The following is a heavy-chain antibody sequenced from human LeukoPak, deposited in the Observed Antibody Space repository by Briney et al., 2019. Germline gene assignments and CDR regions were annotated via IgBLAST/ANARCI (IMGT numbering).Heavy chain of an antibody. CDR2: INAYNGNT. Sequence: ASVKVSCKASRYTFTSYGISELRQAPGQERDGMGWINAYNGNTNYAKKLQARATMTPDTSTRTAYMELRSLRTDDTAVYYCARHADSSSWFLSASHYFDYWGQGTLVTVSS. V-gene: IGHV1-18*01. D-gene: IGHD6-13*01. CDR1: RYTFTSYG. J-gene: IGHJ4*02. CDR3: ARHADSSSWFLSASHYFDY.